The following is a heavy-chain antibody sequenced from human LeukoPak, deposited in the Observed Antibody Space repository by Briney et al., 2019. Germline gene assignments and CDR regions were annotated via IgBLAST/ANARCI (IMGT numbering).Heavy chain of an antibody. D-gene: IGHD6-19*01. CDR1: GYTFISYL. Sequence: ASVKVSCKTSGYTFISYLMNWVRQAPGQGPEWMGWINTNTGNPTYAQGFTGRFVFSLDTSVSTAYLQISSLKAEDTAVYYCARSHSDWYVNTAGHWGQGTLVTVSS. CDR2: INTNTGNP. V-gene: IGHV7-4-1*02. CDR3: ARSHSDWYVNTAGH. J-gene: IGHJ4*02.